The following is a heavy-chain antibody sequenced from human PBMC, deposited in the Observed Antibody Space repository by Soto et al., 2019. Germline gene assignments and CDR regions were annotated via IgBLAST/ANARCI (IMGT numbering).Heavy chain of an antibody. CDR3: ARGNSSGYSFDY. J-gene: IGHJ4*02. Sequence: ASVKVSCKASGGTFSSYAISWVRQAPGQGLEWMGGIIPIFGTANYAQKFQGRVTITADKSTSTAYMELSSLRSEDTAVYYCARGNSSGYSFDYWGQGPLVTVYS. CDR2: IIPIFGTA. V-gene: IGHV1-69*06. CDR1: GGTFSSYA. D-gene: IGHD3-22*01.